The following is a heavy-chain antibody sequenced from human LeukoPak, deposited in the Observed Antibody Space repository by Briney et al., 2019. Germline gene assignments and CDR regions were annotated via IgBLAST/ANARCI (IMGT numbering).Heavy chain of an antibody. J-gene: IGHJ5*02. Sequence: GASVKVSCKASGYTFTSYGISWVRQAPGQGLERMGWISAYNGNTNYAQKLQGRVTMTTDTSTSTAYMELRSLRSDDTAVYYCARDPGYDWLMIRFDPWGQGTLVTVSS. V-gene: IGHV1-18*01. D-gene: IGHD5-12*01. CDR3: ARDPGYDWLMIRFDP. CDR1: GYTFTSYG. CDR2: ISAYNGNT.